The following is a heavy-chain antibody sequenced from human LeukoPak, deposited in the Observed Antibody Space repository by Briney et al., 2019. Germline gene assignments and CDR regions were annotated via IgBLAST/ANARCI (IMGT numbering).Heavy chain of an antibody. CDR1: GLTFRSFW. V-gene: IGHV3-7*01. CDR2: INQDGSEK. Sequence: GGSLRLSCAVSGLTFRSFWMSWVRQPPGNGLEWVANINQDGSEKYFVDSVKGRFTISRDNSKNSLHLQMNTLRTEDTAVYYCARERDGRFFDYWGQGTLVTVSS. CDR3: ARERDGRFFDY. J-gene: IGHJ4*02. D-gene: IGHD5-24*01.